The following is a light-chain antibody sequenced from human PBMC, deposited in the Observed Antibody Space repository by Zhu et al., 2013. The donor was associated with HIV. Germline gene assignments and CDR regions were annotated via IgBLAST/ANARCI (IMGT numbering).Light chain of an antibody. J-gene: IGKJ4*01. Sequence: EVGMTQSPGTLSVSPGERATLSCRASQSVSSDLAWYQQRPGQGPRLLIYGASTRAPGISTRFSGSGSGTEFTLTISSLQSEDFAIYYCQQYYFWPPGTFGGGTKVEIK. CDR3: QQYYFWPPGT. V-gene: IGKV3-15*01. CDR1: QSVSSD. CDR2: GAS.